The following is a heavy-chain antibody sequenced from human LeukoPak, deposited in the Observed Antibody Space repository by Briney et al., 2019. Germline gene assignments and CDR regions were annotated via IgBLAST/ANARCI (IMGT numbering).Heavy chain of an antibody. CDR2: ISSSSSYI. Sequence: GGSLRLSCAASGFTFSSYSMSWVRQAPGKGLGWVASISSSSSYIYYADSVKGRFTISRDNAKNSLYLQMNSLRAEDTAVYYCARDAGYCSGGSCLTFDYWGQGTLVTVSS. D-gene: IGHD2-15*01. J-gene: IGHJ4*02. CDR3: ARDAGYCSGGSCLTFDY. V-gene: IGHV3-21*01. CDR1: GFTFSSYS.